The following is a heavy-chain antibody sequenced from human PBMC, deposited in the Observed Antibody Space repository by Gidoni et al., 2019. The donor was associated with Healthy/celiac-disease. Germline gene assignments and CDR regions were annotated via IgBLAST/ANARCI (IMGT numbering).Heavy chain of an antibody. CDR1: GVTFSSYA. Sequence: QVQLVESGGGVVQPGRSLRLAGAASGVTFSSYAMHLFRQAPGTGLECVAVISYFGTNTSSADSVQVRFTISSDHSKNPLYLQMNSLRADDTAVYYCAREGSVAGLYYFDYWGQGTLVTVSS. V-gene: IGHV3-30*04. J-gene: IGHJ4*02. D-gene: IGHD6-19*01. CDR3: AREGSVAGLYYFDY. CDR2: ISYFGTNT.